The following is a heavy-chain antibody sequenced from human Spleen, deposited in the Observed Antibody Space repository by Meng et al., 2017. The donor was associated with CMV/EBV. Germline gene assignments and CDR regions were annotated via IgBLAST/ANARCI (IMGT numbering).Heavy chain of an antibody. CDR3: AKVAENRNPFYIDY. D-gene: IGHD1/OR15-1a*01. Sequence: GESLKISCAASGFTFADYAMTWVRQAPGKGLEWVSALSGSGGSTYYADSVSGRFIISRDNFQNRLELQMTGLRAEDTGIFFCAKVAENRNPFYIDYWGQGSLVTVSS. V-gene: IGHV3-23*01. J-gene: IGHJ4*02. CDR2: LSGSGGST. CDR1: GFTFADYA.